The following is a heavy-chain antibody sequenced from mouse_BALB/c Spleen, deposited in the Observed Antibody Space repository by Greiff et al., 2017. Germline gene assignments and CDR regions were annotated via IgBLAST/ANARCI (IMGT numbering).Heavy chain of an antibody. Sequence: EVQGVESGGGLVKPGGSLKLSCAASGFAFSSYDMSWVRQTPEKRLEWVAYISSGGGSTYYPDTVKGRFTISRDNAKNTLYLQMSSLKSEDTAMYYCARQDDYDGDAMDYWGQGTSVTVSS. CDR1: GFAFSSYD. V-gene: IGHV5-12-1*01. J-gene: IGHJ4*01. D-gene: IGHD2-4*01. CDR2: ISSGGGST. CDR3: ARQDDYDGDAMDY.